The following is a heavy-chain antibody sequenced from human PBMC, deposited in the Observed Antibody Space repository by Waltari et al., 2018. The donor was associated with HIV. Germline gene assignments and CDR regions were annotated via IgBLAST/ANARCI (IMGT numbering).Heavy chain of an antibody. CDR3: ARASISPRWFGSPGDY. V-gene: IGHV1-46*01. CDR2: INPSGGST. D-gene: IGHD3-10*01. CDR1: GYTFSSHY. J-gene: IGHJ4*02. Sequence: QVQVVQSGAGVKKPGASVKVSCKASGYTFSSHYMHWVRQAPGQGLEWMGIINPSGGSTSYAQKFQGRVTMTRDTSTSTVYMELSSLRSEDTAVYYCARASISPRWFGSPGDYWGQGTLVTVSS.